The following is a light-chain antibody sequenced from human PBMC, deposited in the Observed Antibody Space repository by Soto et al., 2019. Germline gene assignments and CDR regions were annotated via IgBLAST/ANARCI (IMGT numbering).Light chain of an antibody. V-gene: IGKV1-17*01. CDR3: IQHNSYPRT. CDR2: AAS. CDR1: QGIRND. J-gene: IGKJ3*01. Sequence: DIQITQSPSALSADVGDRVNITFTASQGIRNDLGWYQQKPGKAPKRLIYAASSLRSGVPSRFSGSGSGTEFTLAIGSLQTEDFATYYCIQHNSYPRTFGRGTKVDIK.